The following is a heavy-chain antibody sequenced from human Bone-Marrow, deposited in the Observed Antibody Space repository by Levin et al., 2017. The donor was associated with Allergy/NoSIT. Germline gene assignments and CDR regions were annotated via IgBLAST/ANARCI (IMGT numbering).Heavy chain of an antibody. V-gene: IGHV4-31*03. CDR3: AREPDSSGYYNYYSMDV. CDR1: GGSISSGGYY. J-gene: IGHJ6*02. D-gene: IGHD3-22*01. Sequence: SQTLSLTCTVSGGSISSGGYYWSWIRQHPGKGLEWIGYIYYRGSTNYNPSLKSRVTISADTSKNQFSLKLSSVTAADTAVYYCAREPDSSGYYNYYSMDVWGQGTTVTVSS. CDR2: IYYRGST.